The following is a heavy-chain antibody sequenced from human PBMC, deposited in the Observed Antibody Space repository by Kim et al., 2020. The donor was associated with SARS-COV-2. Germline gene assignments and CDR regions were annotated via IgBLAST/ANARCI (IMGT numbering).Heavy chain of an antibody. D-gene: IGHD6-19*01. Sequence: SETLSLTCSVSGGSISSSSHYWGWIRQPPGKGLEWVGSIYYSGSTYYNPSLKSRVTISVDTSKNQFSLKLSSVTAADTALYYCARVMTVFLLGSEWYGAFDYWGQGTLVTVSS. V-gene: IGHV4-39*07. CDR1: GGSISSSSHY. CDR2: IYYSGST. CDR3: ARVMTVFLLGSEWYGAFDY. J-gene: IGHJ4*02.